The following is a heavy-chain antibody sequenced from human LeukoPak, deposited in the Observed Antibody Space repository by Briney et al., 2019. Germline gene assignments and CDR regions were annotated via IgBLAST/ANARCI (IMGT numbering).Heavy chain of an antibody. D-gene: IGHD3-16*02. J-gene: IGHJ4*02. CDR2: ISAYNGNT. CDR1: GYTFTSYG. CDR3: ARAYDYVWGSYRYCSFEY. V-gene: IGHV1-18*01. Sequence: ASVKVSCKASGYTFTSYGISWVRQAPGQGLEWMGWISAYNGNTNYAQKLQGRVTMTTDTSTSTAYMEPRSLRSDDTAVYYCARAYDYVWGSYRYCSFEYWGQGTLVTVSS.